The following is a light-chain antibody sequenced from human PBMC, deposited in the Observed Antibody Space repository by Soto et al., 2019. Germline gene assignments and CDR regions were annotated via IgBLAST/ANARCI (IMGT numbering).Light chain of an antibody. Sequence: EVVLTQFPGTLSLSPGESATLSCRASQSVYNNYLAWYQQKPGQAPRLLIYGASTRATDIPDRFIASGSGTDFTLTIRRLEPEDFAVYYCQQFTFSLWTFGQGTRVEIK. CDR3: QQFTFSLWT. CDR1: QSVYNNY. V-gene: IGKV3-20*01. J-gene: IGKJ1*01. CDR2: GAS.